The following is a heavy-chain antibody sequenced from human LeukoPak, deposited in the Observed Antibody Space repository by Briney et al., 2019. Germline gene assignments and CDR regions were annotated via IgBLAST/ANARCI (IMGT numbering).Heavy chain of an antibody. J-gene: IGHJ5*02. CDR2: IYYSGST. CDR1: GGSISSYY. V-gene: IGHV4-59*12. Sequence: SETLSLTCTVSGGSISSYYWSWIRQPPGKGLEWIGYIYYSGSTNYNPSLKSRVTISVDTSKNQFSLKLSSVTAADTAVYYCARRITMVRGVRGVDPWGQGTLVTVSS. D-gene: IGHD3-10*01. CDR3: ARRITMVRGVRGVDP.